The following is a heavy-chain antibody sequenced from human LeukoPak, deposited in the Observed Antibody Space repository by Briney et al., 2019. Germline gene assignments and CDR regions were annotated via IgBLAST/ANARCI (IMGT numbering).Heavy chain of an antibody. J-gene: IGHJ4*02. CDR3: ARAHGDYSETDY. D-gene: IGHD4-17*01. CDR1: GGSFSGYY. Sequence: PSETLSLXCAVYGGSFSGYYWSWIRQPPGKGLEWIGEVNHSGSTNYNPSLKSRVTISVDTSKNQVSLKLSSVTAADTAVYYCARAHGDYSETDYWGQGTLVTVSS. V-gene: IGHV4-34*01. CDR2: VNHSGST.